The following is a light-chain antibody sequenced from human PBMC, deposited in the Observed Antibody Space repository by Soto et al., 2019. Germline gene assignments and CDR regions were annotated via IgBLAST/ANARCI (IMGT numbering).Light chain of an antibody. CDR1: SSDIGGYDY. CDR3: SSYAGSNNLV. CDR2: EVN. J-gene: IGLJ3*02. V-gene: IGLV2-8*01. Sequence: QSALTQPPSASGSPGQSVTISCTGTSSDIGGYDYVSWYQQHPGKAPKLIIYEVNKRPSVVPDRFSGSKSGNTASLIVSGLQAEDEADYYCSSYAGSNNLVFAGGTKVTVL.